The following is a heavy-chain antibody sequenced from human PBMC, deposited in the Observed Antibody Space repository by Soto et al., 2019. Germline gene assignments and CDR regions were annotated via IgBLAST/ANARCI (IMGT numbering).Heavy chain of an antibody. Sequence: SETLSLTCTGSGGSISSYYWSWIRQPPGKGLEWIGYIYYSGSTNYNPSLKSRVTISVDTSKNQFSLKLSSVTAADTAVYYCAGGLRGEFDYWGQGTLVSVSS. CDR2: IYYSGST. CDR3: AGGLRGEFDY. V-gene: IGHV4-59*01. D-gene: IGHD3-10*01. J-gene: IGHJ4*02. CDR1: GGSISSYY.